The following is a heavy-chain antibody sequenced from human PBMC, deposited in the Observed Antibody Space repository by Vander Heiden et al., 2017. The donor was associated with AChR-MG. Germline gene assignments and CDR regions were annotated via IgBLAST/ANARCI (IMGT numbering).Heavy chain of an antibody. Sequence: QVQLQQWGAGLLKPSETLSLTCAVDGVSFSSYFWSWVRQPPGNGLEWIGEINDGGSTNYNPSLRSRVTMSVDTSKNQFSLKLSYVTAADAAVYYCASRAYFFYYMGVWGKGTPVTVSS. CDR2: INDGGST. J-gene: IGHJ6*03. CDR1: GVSFSSYF. CDR3: ASRAYFFYYMGV. V-gene: IGHV4-34*02.